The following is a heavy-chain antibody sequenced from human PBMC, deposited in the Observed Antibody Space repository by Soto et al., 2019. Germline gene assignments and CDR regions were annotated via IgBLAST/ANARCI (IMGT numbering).Heavy chain of an antibody. CDR1: GGSISSYY. D-gene: IGHD3-3*01. V-gene: IGHV4-59*01. Sequence: SETLSLTCTVSGGSISSYYWSWIRQPPGKGLEWIGYIYYSGSTNYNPSLKSRVTISVDTSKNQFSLKLSSVTAADTAVYYCARGRFLEWLLPPRDYYYMDVWGKGTTVTVSS. CDR2: IYYSGST. J-gene: IGHJ6*03. CDR3: ARGRFLEWLLPPRDYYYMDV.